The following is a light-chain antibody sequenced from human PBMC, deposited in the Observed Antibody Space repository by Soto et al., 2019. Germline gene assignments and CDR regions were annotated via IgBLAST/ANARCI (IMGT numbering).Light chain of an antibody. V-gene: IGKV3-11*01. CDR1: QSFSSY. CDR2: DAS. J-gene: IGKJ5*01. CDR3: QQRSNWPPVIT. Sequence: EIVLTQSPATLSLSPGERATLSCTASQSFSSYLAWYQQKPGQAPRLLIYDASKRATGIPARLSGRGSGTDFTLTISSLEPEDFAVYYCQQRSNWPPVITFGQGTRLEIK.